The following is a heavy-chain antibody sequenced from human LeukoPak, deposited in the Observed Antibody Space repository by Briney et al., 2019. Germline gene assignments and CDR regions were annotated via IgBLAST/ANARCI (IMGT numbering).Heavy chain of an antibody. CDR2: IYSGGST. J-gene: IGHJ4*02. CDR1: GFTVSSNY. Sequence: PGGSLRLSCAASGFTVSSNYMSWVRQAPGKGLEWVSVIYSGGSTYYADSVKGRFTISRDNAKSSLYLQMNSLRAEDTALYYCARTFTKYYYDSSGILNYWGQGTLVTVSS. CDR3: ARTFTKYYYDSSGILNY. D-gene: IGHD3-22*01. V-gene: IGHV3-53*01.